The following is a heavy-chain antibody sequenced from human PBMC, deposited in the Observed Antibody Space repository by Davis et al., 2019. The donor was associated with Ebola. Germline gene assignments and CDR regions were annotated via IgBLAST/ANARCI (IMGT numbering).Heavy chain of an antibody. CDR3: SRILDE. J-gene: IGHJ4*02. V-gene: IGHV3-7*03. Sequence: GESLKISCAASGFTFSYSWMDWVRQAPGKGLEWVANINQDGSEKFYVDSVKGRFTISRDNAKNSLYLQMNSLRAEDTAVYFCSRILDEWGQGTLVTVSS. CDR2: INQDGSEK. CDR1: GFTFSYSW.